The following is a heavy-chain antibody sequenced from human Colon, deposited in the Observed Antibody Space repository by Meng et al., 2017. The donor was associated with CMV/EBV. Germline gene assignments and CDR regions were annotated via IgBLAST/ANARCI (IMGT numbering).Heavy chain of an antibody. J-gene: IGHJ4*02. V-gene: IGHV2-5*02. CDR2: IHGDDTN. CDR3: VQRHSSSTGEVH. Sequence: QITLKGSCSKPVKPTQTLPLTCSFSGFSLSTITVGVGWIRQPPGKALEWLALIHGDDTNEYNPSLSNRLTVTRDTSKNQVFLTLTNVDPVDTGTYYCVQRHSSSTGEVHWGQGTLVTVSS. CDR1: GFSLSTITVG. D-gene: IGHD6-6*01.